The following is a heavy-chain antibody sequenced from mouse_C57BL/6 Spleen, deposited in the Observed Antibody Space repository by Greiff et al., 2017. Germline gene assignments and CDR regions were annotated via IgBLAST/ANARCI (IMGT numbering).Heavy chain of an antibody. Sequence: EVQLVESGGGLVQPTGSLKLSCAASGFSFNTYAMNWVRQAPGKGLEWVARIRSKSNNYATYYADSVKDRFTISRDDSESMLYLQMNNLKTEDTAMYYCVRERGYDYWYFDVWGTGTTVTVSS. V-gene: IGHV10-1*01. D-gene: IGHD2-3*01. CDR1: GFSFNTYA. CDR2: IRSKSNNYAT. CDR3: VRERGYDYWYFDV. J-gene: IGHJ1*03.